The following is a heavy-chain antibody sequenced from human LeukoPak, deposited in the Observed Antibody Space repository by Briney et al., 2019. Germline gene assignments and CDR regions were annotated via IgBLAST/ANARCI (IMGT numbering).Heavy chain of an antibody. V-gene: IGHV4-4*07. Sequence: PSETLSLTCTVSGGSISSYYWNWIRQPAGKGLEWIGRIYTSGSTNYNPSLKSRVTMSVDTSKNQFSLKLSSVTAADTAVYYCARDTRTPLRHCSSTSCYSGYYYTDVWGKGTTVTDSS. D-gene: IGHD2-2*02. CDR2: IYTSGST. CDR3: ARDTRTPLRHCSSTSCYSGYYYTDV. J-gene: IGHJ6*03. CDR1: GGSISSYY.